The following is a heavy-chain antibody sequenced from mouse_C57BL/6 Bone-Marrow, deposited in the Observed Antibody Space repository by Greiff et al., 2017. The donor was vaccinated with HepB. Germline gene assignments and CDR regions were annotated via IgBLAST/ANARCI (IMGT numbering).Heavy chain of an antibody. Sequence: VKLVESGAELARPGASVKLSCKASGYTFTSYGISWVKQRTGQGLEWIGEIYPRSGNTYYNEKFKGKATLTADKSSSTAYMELSSLTSEDSAVYFCARSKFTPDGAMDDWGQGTTLTVSS. D-gene: IGHD1-1*01. CDR3: ARSKFTPDGAMDD. V-gene: IGHV1-81*01. CDR1: GYTFTSYG. CDR2: IYPRSGNT. J-gene: IGHJ2*01.